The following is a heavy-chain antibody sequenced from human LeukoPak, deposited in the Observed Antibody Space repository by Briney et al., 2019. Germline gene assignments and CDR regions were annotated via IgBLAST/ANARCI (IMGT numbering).Heavy chain of an antibody. Sequence: GASVKISCKASGYPFTNYVMNWVRQAPGQGLEWMGWIHPSTGNPAYAPGFRGRFVFSLDTSVTTTYLQISGLKAEDTAVYFCARALDSLGGLSLPDYWGQGTLVAVSS. CDR3: ARALDSLGGLSLPDY. CDR1: GYPFTNYV. D-gene: IGHD3-16*02. V-gene: IGHV7-4-1*02. J-gene: IGHJ4*02. CDR2: IHPSTGNP.